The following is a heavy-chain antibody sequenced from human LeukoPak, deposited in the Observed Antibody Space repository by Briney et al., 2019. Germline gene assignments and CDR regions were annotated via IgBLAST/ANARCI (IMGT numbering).Heavy chain of an antibody. D-gene: IGHD1-26*01. V-gene: IGHV4-59*01. CDR1: GGSISSYY. CDR2: IYYSGST. CDR3: AARFGWELRDAFDI. J-gene: IGHJ3*02. Sequence: SETLSLTCTVSGGSISSYYWSWIRQPPGKGLEWIGYIYYSGSTNYNPSLKSRVTISVDTSKNQFSLKLSSVTAADTAVYYCAARFGWELRDAFDIWGQGTMVTVSS.